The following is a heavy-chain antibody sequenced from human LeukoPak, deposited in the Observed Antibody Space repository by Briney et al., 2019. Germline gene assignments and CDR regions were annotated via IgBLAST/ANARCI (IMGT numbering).Heavy chain of an antibody. V-gene: IGHV3-21*01. CDR1: GFTFSSYS. CDR2: ISSSSSYI. J-gene: IGHJ3*02. CDR3: KLHHDAFDI. D-gene: IGHD6-6*01. Sequence: PGGSVRLSCAASGFTFSSYSMNWVRQAPGKGLEWVSSISSSSSYIYYADPVKGRFTISRDNAKNSLYLQMNSLRAEDTAVYYCKLHHDAFDIWGQGTMVTVSS.